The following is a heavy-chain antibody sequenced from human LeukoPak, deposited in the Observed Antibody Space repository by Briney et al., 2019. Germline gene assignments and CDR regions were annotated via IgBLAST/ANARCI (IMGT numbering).Heavy chain of an antibody. CDR1: GFSFSSYG. J-gene: IGHJ4*02. CDR2: ISNDGSIT. Sequence: GGSLRLSCAASGFSFSSYGMHWVRQAPGKGLEWVAVISNDGSITKYGDSVKGRFTISRDNSKNTLYVQMNSLRTDDAAVYYCAKSKSPYPMDYIFNFWGLGTLVTVSS. V-gene: IGHV3-30*18. D-gene: IGHD4-11*01. CDR3: AKSKSPYPMDYIFNF.